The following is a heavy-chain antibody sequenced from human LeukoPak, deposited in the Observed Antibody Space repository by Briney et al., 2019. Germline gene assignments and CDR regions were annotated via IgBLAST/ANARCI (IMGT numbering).Heavy chain of an antibody. Sequence: SETLSLTCTLSGRSISSYYWSCIRQPPGKVLGWIGYIYYSGSTNYNPSLKSRVTISVGTSKNQFSLKLSSVTAADTAVYYCARRAPYSYEWSTLDYWGQGTLVTVSS. D-gene: IGHD5-18*01. CDR3: ARRAPYSYEWSTLDY. CDR2: IYYSGST. V-gene: IGHV4-59*08. J-gene: IGHJ4*02. CDR1: GRSISSYY.